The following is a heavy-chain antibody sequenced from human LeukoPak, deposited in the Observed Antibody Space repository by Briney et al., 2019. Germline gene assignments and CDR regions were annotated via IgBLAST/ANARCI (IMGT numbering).Heavy chain of an antibody. D-gene: IGHD3-3*01. CDR2: IYTSGST. V-gene: IGHV4-4*07. J-gene: IGHJ4*02. CDR1: GGSISSYY. Sequence: SETLSLTCTVSGGSISSYYWSWIRQPAGKGLEWIGRIYTSGSTNYNPSLKSRVTMSVDTSKNQFSLKLSSVTAADTAVYYCASSHPLGSNNDYYTPFDYWGLGTLVTVSS. CDR3: ASSHPLGSNNDYYTPFDY.